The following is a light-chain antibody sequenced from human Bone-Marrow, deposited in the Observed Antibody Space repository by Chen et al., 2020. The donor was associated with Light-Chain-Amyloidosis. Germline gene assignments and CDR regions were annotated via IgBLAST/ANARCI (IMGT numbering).Light chain of an antibody. CDR2: DVN. J-gene: IGLJ2*01. CDR3: YSYAGSYTL. V-gene: IGLV2-11*01. CDR1: HSDVGGYNY. Sequence: QPALTQPRPVSGSPGPSVTISCTGTHSDVGGYNYFSWYQQYPGKAPKLRIYDVNKRPSGVPDRFSGSKSGITASLTISGLQAEDEADYYCYSYAGSYTLFGGGTKLTVL.